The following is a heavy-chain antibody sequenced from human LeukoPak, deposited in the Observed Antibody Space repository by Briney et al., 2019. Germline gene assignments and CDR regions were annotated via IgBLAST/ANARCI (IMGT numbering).Heavy chain of an antibody. Sequence: ASVKVSCNASGQTFTSNALNWVRQAPGQGLEWMAWVNTNTGNPTYAQGFTGRFVFSLDTSVSTAYLQTSSLKAEDTVVYYCARSPPSVSGTNYYGMDVWGQGTTVTVSS. V-gene: IGHV7-4-1*02. CDR1: GQTFTSNA. J-gene: IGHJ6*02. D-gene: IGHD6-19*01. CDR3: ARSPPSVSGTNYYGMDV. CDR2: VNTNTGNP.